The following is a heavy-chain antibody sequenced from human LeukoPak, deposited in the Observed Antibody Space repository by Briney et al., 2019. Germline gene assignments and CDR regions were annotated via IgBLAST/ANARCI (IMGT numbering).Heavy chain of an antibody. D-gene: IGHD3-9*01. Sequence: ASVKVSCKASGCTFTGYYMHWVRQAPGQGLEWMGWINPNSGGTNYAQKFQGRVTMTRDTSISTAYMELSKLRSDDTAVYYCARGNLLRSAPIYFDYWGQGTLVTVSS. J-gene: IGHJ4*02. CDR2: INPNSGGT. CDR1: GCTFTGYY. V-gene: IGHV1-2*02. CDR3: ARGNLLRSAPIYFDY.